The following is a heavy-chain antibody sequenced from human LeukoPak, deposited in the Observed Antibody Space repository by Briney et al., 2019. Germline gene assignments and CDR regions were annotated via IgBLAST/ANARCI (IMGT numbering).Heavy chain of an antibody. V-gene: IGHV3-13*01. J-gene: IGHJ6*03. CDR1: GSTFSSYD. Sequence: GGSLRLSCAASGSTFSSYDMHWVRQATGKGLEWVSAIGAAGDTYYPGSVKGRFTISRENAKNSLYLQMNSLRDGDTAVYYCARGDSSYYYMDVWGKGTTVTVSS. D-gene: IGHD3-22*01. CDR2: IGAAGDT. CDR3: ARGDSSYYYMDV.